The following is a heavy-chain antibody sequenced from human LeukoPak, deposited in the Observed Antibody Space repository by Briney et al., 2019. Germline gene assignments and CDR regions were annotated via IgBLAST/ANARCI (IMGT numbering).Heavy chain of an antibody. Sequence: PGGSLRLSCAASGFTFSSYWMSWARQAPGKALEWVANINRDGIAKYYVDSVKGRFTISRDNAKNSLYLQMSSLRVEDTAVYYCASSNTGIAAAGTLCYWGQGTLVTVSS. J-gene: IGHJ4*02. CDR3: ASSNTGIAAAGTLCY. D-gene: IGHD6-13*01. V-gene: IGHV3-7*01. CDR1: GFTFSSYW. CDR2: INRDGIAK.